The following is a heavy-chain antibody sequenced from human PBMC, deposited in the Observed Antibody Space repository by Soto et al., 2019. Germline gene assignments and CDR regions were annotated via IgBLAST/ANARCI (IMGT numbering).Heavy chain of an antibody. D-gene: IGHD4-17*01. CDR2: IYYTGTT. J-gene: IGHJ5*02. V-gene: IGHV4-59*01. CDR3: TKLPWADYGGILDP. CDR1: GGSISSYY. Sequence: QVQLQESGPGLVKPSETLSLTCTVSGGSISSYYWSWIRQPPGKGLEWIGYIYYTGTTNYNPSLKSRFTISVDTSKNQFSLKLSSVTTADTAVYSCTKLPWADYGGILDPWGQGTLVTVSS.